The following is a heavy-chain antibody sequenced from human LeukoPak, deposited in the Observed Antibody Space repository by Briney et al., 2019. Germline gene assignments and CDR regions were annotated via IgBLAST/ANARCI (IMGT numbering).Heavy chain of an antibody. J-gene: IGHJ4*02. CDR1: GVTFSGYA. Sequence: GGSLRLSCAASGVTFSGYAMSWVRQAPGKGLERVSAIVGGGGTTFYAASVKGRFTISRDNSKNTVYLQMNSLRAEDTAVYFCAKARLSTGWAYNDYWGQGTLVTVS. CDR2: IVGGGGTT. CDR3: AKARLSTGWAYNDY. D-gene: IGHD6-19*01. V-gene: IGHV3-23*01.